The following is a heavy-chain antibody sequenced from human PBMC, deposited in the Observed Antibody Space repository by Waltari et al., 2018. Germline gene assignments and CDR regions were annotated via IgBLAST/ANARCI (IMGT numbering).Heavy chain of an antibody. V-gene: IGHV3-23*03. D-gene: IGHD6-19*01. J-gene: IGHJ4*02. CDR3: AKDQSGWNRFES. CDR1: VCIFSENA. Sequence: EVQLLETGGGLVRAGGSMRFTCSDSVCIFSENATSWVRKAPGKGLEWLSVIYSASTTNYVDSVKGRFTISRDNSKSTMYLKRNSLRPEDTAVYYCAKDQSGWNRFESWGQGTLVIVSS. CDR2: IYSASTT.